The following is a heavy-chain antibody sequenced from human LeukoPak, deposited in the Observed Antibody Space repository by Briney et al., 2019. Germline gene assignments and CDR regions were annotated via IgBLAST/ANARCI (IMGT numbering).Heavy chain of an antibody. Sequence: SETLSLTCTVSGDSISSYYWSWIRQPAGKGLEWIGHIYTSGTTNYNPSLKSRVTMSVDTSKNQFSLKLSSVTAADTAVYYCARNYGDYELDYWGQGTLVTISS. CDR1: GDSISSYY. V-gene: IGHV4-4*07. CDR2: IYTSGTT. J-gene: IGHJ4*02. CDR3: ARNYGDYELDY. D-gene: IGHD4-17*01.